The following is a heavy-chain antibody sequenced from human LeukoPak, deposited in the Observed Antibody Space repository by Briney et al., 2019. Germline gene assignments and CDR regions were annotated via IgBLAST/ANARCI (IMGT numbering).Heavy chain of an antibody. J-gene: IGHJ3*02. Sequence: SVTLSCKASGGTSSSYAISWVRQVPGQGLEWMGGIIPIFGTANYAQTFQGRVTITADESTSTAYMELSSLRSEDTAVYYCARGYSSSWTDAFDIWGQGTMVTVSS. D-gene: IGHD6-13*01. CDR1: GGTSSSYA. CDR2: IIPIFGTA. V-gene: IGHV1-69*01. CDR3: ARGYSSSWTDAFDI.